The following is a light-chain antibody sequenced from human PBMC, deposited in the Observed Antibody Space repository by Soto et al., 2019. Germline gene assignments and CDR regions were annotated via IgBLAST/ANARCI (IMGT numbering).Light chain of an antibody. V-gene: IGKV1-5*01. CDR1: QSISSW. Sequence: DIQMTQSPSTLSASVGDRVTITCRASQSISSWLAWYQQKPGKAPNLLIYDASSLEGGVPSRFSGSGSGTEFTLTISILQPDDFATYYCQQYNSYSVTFGGGTKVEIK. CDR3: QQYNSYSVT. CDR2: DAS. J-gene: IGKJ4*01.